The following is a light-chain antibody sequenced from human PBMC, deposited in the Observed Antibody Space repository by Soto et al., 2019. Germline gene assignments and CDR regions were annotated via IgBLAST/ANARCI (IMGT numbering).Light chain of an antibody. CDR1: QTLTNNY. V-gene: IGKV3-20*01. CDR3: QQYSDSVLT. CDR2: GAA. J-gene: IGKJ4*01. Sequence: EIVLTQSPATLSLSPGERATLSCRASQTLTNNYLAWYQQKPGQAPRLLIHGAASRATGIPDRFSGSGSGTDFTLTISRLEPEDFAVYYCQQYSDSVLTFGGGTKVEIK.